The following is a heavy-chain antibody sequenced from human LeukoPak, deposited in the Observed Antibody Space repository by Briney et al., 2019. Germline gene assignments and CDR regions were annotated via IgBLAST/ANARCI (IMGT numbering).Heavy chain of an antibody. D-gene: IGHD3-22*01. CDR3: ARDRFYYDSSGTQTDYGMDV. J-gene: IGHJ6*02. V-gene: IGHV1-18*01. CDR1: GYTFTSYG. Sequence: ASVTVSCKASGYTFTSYGISWVRQAAGQGLEWMGWISAYNGNTNYAQKLQGRVTMTTDTSASTAYMELRSLRSDDTAVYYCARDRFYYDSSGTQTDYGMDVWGQGTTVTVSS. CDR2: ISAYNGNT.